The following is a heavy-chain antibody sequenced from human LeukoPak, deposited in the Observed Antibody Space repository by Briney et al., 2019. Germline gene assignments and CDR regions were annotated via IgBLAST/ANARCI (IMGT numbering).Heavy chain of an antibody. J-gene: IGHJ4*02. D-gene: IGHD3-22*01. CDR3: AKGLNYYDTSGYPS. CDR2: ISSSSSAI. Sequence: GGSLRLSCAASGFTFSTYAMKWVRQAPGKGLEWVSYISSSSSAIYYADSVRGRFTISRDNSKNTLYLQMNSLRAEDTAVYYCAKGLNYYDTSGYPSWGQGTLVTVSS. V-gene: IGHV3-48*01. CDR1: GFTFSTYA.